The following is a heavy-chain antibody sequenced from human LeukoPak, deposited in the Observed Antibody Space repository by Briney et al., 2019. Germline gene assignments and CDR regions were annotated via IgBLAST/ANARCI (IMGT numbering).Heavy chain of an antibody. J-gene: IGHJ4*02. CDR2: IYHTGNT. V-gene: IGHV4-30-2*01. CDR1: GASISSGDYS. D-gene: IGHD5-18*01. Sequence: SETLSLTCTVSGASISSGDYSWSWIRQPPGKGLEWIGYIYHTGNTLYNPSLKSRVTISVDKSKDQFSLKLSSVTAADTAVYYCARDREGYSYGYSLDYWGQGTLVTVSS. CDR3: ARDREGYSYGYSLDY.